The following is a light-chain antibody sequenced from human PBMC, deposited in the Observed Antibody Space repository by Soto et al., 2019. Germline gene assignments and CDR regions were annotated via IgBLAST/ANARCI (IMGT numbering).Light chain of an antibody. Sequence: DIVMTQSPDSLGVYLGERATINCKSSQSVLYSSNNKNYLAWYQQKPGQPPKLLIYWASTRDSGVPDRFSGSGSGTDFTLTISSLQAEDVAVYYCQQYYSTPRTFGQGTKVELK. J-gene: IGKJ1*01. CDR1: QSVLYSSNNKNY. V-gene: IGKV4-1*01. CDR2: WAS. CDR3: QQYYSTPRT.